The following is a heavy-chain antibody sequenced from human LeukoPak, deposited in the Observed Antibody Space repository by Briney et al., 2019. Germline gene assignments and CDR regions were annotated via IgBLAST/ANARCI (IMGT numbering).Heavy chain of an antibody. CDR2: ISSSGGST. Sequence: GGSLRLSCAVSGFTLSSYAMSWVRQAPGKGLEWVAAISSSGGSTFYADSVKGRFTISRDNSKNTLYLQMNSLRAEDTAVYYCAKDRMVGVYSYSDLWGRGTLVTVSS. D-gene: IGHD2-8*01. V-gene: IGHV3-23*01. CDR1: GFTLSSYA. J-gene: IGHJ2*01. CDR3: AKDRMVGVYSYSDL.